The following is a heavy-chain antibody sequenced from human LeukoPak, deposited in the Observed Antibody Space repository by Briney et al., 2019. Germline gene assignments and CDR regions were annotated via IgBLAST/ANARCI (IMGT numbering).Heavy chain of an antibody. CDR2: IYYSGST. V-gene: IGHV4-39*01. CDR1: GGSISSSSYY. J-gene: IGHJ5*02. Sequence: SETLSLTCTVSGGSISSSSYYWGWIRQPPGKGLEWIGSIYYSGSTYYNPSLKSRVTISVDTSKNQFSLKLSSVTAADTAVYYCARQGYGSGSYYDNWFDPWGQGTLVTVSS. CDR3: ARQGYGSGSYYDNWFDP. D-gene: IGHD3-10*01.